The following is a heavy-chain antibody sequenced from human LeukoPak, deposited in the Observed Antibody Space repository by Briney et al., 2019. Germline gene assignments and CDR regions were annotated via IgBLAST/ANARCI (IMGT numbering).Heavy chain of an antibody. CDR3: ARAGFTFSDYFGSFFDY. Sequence: GGSLRLSCAASGFTFSSYAMSWVRQAPGKGLEWVSAISGSGGSTYYADSVKGRFTISRDNSKNTLYLQMNSLRAEDTAVYYCARAGFTFSDYFGSFFDYWGQGTLVTVSS. CDR1: GFTFSSYA. J-gene: IGHJ4*02. CDR2: ISGSGGST. D-gene: IGHD3-10*01. V-gene: IGHV3-23*01.